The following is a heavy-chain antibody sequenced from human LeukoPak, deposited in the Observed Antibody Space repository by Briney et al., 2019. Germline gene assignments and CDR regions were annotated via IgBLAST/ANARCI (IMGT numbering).Heavy chain of an antibody. CDR3: AKDNGYCSGGSCGLIGSLAFDI. V-gene: IGHV3-48*03. J-gene: IGHJ3*02. Sequence: GGSLRLSCAASGFTFSSYEMNWVRQAPGKGLEWVSYISSSGSTIYYADSVKGRFTISRDNAKNSLYLQMNSLRAEDMALYYCAKDNGYCSGGSCGLIGSLAFDIWGQGTMVTVSS. CDR1: GFTFSSYE. D-gene: IGHD2-15*01. CDR2: ISSSGSTI.